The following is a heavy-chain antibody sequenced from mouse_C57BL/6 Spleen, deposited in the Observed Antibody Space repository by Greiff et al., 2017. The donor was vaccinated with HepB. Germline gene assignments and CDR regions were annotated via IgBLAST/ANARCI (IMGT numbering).Heavy chain of an antibody. CDR3: ASWNGNGYYAMDY. CDR2: IDPNSGGT. Sequence: VQLQQPGAELVKPGASVKLSCKASGYTFTSYWMHWVKQRPGRGLEWIGRIDPNSGGTKYNEKLKSKATLTVDKPSSPASMQLSSLTSEDSAVYYCASWNGNGYYAMDYWGQGTSVTVSS. J-gene: IGHJ4*01. D-gene: IGHD2-1*01. V-gene: IGHV1-72*01. CDR1: GYTFTSYW.